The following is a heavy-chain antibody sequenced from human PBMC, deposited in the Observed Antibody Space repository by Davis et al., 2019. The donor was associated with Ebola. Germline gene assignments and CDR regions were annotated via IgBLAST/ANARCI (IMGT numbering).Heavy chain of an antibody. CDR3: ARKDTAMVSHFDY. J-gene: IGHJ4*02. V-gene: IGHV5-51*01. CDR2: MYPADSDT. CDR1: GYSFTSYW. Sequence: GESLKISCKGSGYSFTSYWIGWVRQMPGKGLEWMGIMYPADSDTRNSPSFQGQVTISADKSISTAYLQWSSLKASDTAMYYCARKDTAMVSHFDYWGQGTLVTVSS. D-gene: IGHD5-18*01.